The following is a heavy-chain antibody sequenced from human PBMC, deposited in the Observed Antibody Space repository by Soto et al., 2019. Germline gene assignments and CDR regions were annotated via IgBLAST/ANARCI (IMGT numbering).Heavy chain of an antibody. V-gene: IGHV3-9*01. CDR2: ISWNSGSI. Sequence: EVQLVESGGGLVQPGRSLRLSCAASGFTFDDYAMHWVRQAPGKGLEWVSGISWNSGSIGYADSVKGRFTISRDNAKHSLYLQMNSLRAEDTALYCCAKDIVHPLVCVYYYGMDVSCQGTTVTVSS. D-gene: IGHD2-2*01. CDR1: GFTFDDYA. J-gene: IGHJ6*02. CDR3: AKDIVHPLVCVYYYGMDV.